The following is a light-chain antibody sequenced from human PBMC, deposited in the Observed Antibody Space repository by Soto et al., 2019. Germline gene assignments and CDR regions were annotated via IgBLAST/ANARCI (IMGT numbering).Light chain of an antibody. CDR1: RSNIGTYP. CDR3: AAWDDSLRAVV. V-gene: IGLV1-44*01. CDR2: RNQ. J-gene: IGLJ2*01. Sequence: QSVLTQSPSASATPGQRVTISCSGSRSNIGTYPVHWYQQLPGTAPTLLIFRNQQRPSGVPDRFSGSKSGTSASLAISGPQSEDEADYYCAAWDDSLRAVVFGGGTKLTVL.